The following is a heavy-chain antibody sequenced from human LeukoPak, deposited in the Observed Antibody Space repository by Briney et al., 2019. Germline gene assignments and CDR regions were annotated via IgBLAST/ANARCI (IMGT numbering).Heavy chain of an antibody. V-gene: IGHV1-69*13. Sequence: ASVKVSCKASGGTFSSYAISWVRQAPGQGLEWMGGIIPIFGTANYAQKFQGRVTITADESTSTAYMELSSLRSEDTAVYYCARGFVAADGLYYFDYWGQGTLVTVSS. D-gene: IGHD6-13*01. CDR3: ARGFVAADGLYYFDY. CDR1: GGTFSSYA. CDR2: IIPIFGTA. J-gene: IGHJ4*02.